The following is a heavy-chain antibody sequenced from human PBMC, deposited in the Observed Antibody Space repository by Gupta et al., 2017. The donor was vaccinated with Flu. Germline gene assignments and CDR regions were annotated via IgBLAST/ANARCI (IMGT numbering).Heavy chain of an antibody. V-gene: IGHV1-69*01. D-gene: IGHD2-15*01. Sequence: QVQLVQSGAEVRKPGSSVKVSCKPYGVTLSTHAINWVRQAPGQGLEWLGGVIPVSGPTVYARECQGRATITADESTSTAYLDLSSLTSDDTAVYYCARKGGGHCSGGPGYSLDYWGQGTLITVS. CDR3: ARKGGGHCSGGPGYSLDY. CDR1: GVTLSTHA. CDR2: VIPVSGPT. J-gene: IGHJ4*02.